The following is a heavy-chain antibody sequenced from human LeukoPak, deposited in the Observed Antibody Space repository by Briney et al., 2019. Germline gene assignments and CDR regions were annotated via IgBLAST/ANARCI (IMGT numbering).Heavy chain of an antibody. CDR2: IYSGGST. V-gene: IGHV3-53*01. CDR1: GFTFDDYA. CDR3: ARGYLVDP. J-gene: IGHJ5*02. Sequence: GGSLRLSCAASGFTFDDYAMHWVRQAPGKGLEWVSVIYSGGSTYYADSVKGRFTISRDNSKNTLYLQMSSLRAEDTAVYYCARGYLVDPWGQGTLVTVSS. D-gene: IGHD1-14*01.